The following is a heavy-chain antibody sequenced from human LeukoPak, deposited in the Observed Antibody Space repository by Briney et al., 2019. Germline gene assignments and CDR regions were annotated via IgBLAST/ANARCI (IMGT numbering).Heavy chain of an antibody. D-gene: IGHD3-22*01. CDR2: IYYSGGT. J-gene: IGHJ5*01. CDR3: ARDIRPYYYDSSGYFDC. V-gene: IGHV4-59*11. Sequence: SETLSLTCTVSGGSISSHDWSWIRQPPGKGLEWIGYIYYSGGTNYNPSLKSRVTISVDTSKNQFSLKLSSVTAADTAVYYCARDIRPYYYDSSGYFDCWGQGTLVTVSS. CDR1: GGSISSHD.